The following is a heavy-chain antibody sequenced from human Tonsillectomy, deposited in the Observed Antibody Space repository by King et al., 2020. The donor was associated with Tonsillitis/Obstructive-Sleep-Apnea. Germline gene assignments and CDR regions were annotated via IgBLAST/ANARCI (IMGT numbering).Heavy chain of an antibody. CDR1: GDSISSYY. CDR3: ARGRGYSYAYYFDY. J-gene: IGHJ4*02. Sequence: VQLQESGPGLVKPSETLSLTCTVSGDSISSYYWSWIRQPPGKGLQWIGYIYYSGSTNYNPSLQSRVTTSVDTSKNQFSLKLSSVTAADTAVYYCARGRGYSYAYYFDYWGQGTLVTVSS. D-gene: IGHD5-18*01. V-gene: IGHV4-59*01. CDR2: IYYSGST.